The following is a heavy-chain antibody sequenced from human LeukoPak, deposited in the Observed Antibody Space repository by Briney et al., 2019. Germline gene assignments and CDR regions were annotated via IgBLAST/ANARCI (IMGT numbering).Heavy chain of an antibody. D-gene: IGHD6-19*01. CDR3: AKHSLKTEYSGGRIWDG. V-gene: IGHV3-23*01. Sequence: TGGSLRLSCAASGFTFSSYAMSWVRQAPGKGLEWVSAISGSGASTYYADSVEGRFTISRDNSKNTLNLQMVSLRAEDTAVYYCAKHSLKTEYSGGRIWDGWGQGTLVTVSS. CDR2: ISGSGAST. J-gene: IGHJ4*02. CDR1: GFTFSSYA.